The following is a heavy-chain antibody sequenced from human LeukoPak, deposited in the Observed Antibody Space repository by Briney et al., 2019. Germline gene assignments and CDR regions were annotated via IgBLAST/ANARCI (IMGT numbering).Heavy chain of an antibody. Sequence: ASVKVSCKASGYTFTNYYMHWVRQAPGQGLEWMGIINPSGGTTSHAQKFQGRVTMTRDTSTSTVYMELSSLRSEDTAVYYCARERGVSYGSGSPEDLWGQGTLVTVSS. CDR2: INPSGGTT. V-gene: IGHV1-46*01. D-gene: IGHD3-10*01. CDR1: GYTFTNYY. J-gene: IGHJ5*02. CDR3: ARERGVSYGSGSPEDL.